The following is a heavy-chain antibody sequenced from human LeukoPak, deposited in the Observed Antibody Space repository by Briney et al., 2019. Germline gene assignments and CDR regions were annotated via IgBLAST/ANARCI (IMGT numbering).Heavy chain of an antibody. D-gene: IGHD1-26*01. CDR2: VNHSGYT. Sequence: SETLSLTCDVSGVSFSTYYWSWIRQSPEKGLEWIGEVNHSGYTNYNPSLKGRVTISVDTSKNQFSLKLSSVTAADTAVYYCARAGVGSFDYWGQGTLVTVSS. V-gene: IGHV4-34*01. CDR1: GVSFSTYY. J-gene: IGHJ4*02. CDR3: ARAGVGSFDY.